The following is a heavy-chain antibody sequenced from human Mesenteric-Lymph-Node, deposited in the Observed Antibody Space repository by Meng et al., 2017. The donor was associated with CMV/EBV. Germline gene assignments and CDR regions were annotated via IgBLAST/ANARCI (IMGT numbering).Heavy chain of an antibody. Sequence: GGSLRLSCAASGFTFSSYWMHWVRQAPGKGLVWVSRINSDGSTTSYADSVKGRFTISRDNAKNTLYLQMNSLRAEDTAVYYCARVRVNYYGSGSAYYYGMDVWGQGTTVTVSS. D-gene: IGHD3-10*01. CDR3: ARVRVNYYGSGSAYYYGMDV. CDR2: INSDGSTT. V-gene: IGHV3-74*01. J-gene: IGHJ6*02. CDR1: GFTFSSYW.